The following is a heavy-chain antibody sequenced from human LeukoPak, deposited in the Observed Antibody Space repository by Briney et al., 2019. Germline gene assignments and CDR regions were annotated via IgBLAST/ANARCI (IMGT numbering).Heavy chain of an antibody. Sequence: GGSLRLSCAASGFTFSSYWMNWLRQAPGKGLEWISYISNSGSTQYYADSVKGRFTISRDNAKNSVYLQLNSLRAEDTALYYCAAVIDYWGQGTLVTVSS. V-gene: IGHV3-48*04. CDR1: GFTFSSYW. CDR3: AAVIDY. J-gene: IGHJ4*02. CDR2: ISNSGSTQ.